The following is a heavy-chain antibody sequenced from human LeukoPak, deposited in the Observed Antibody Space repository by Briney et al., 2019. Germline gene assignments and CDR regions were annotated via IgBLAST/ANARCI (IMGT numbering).Heavy chain of an antibody. CDR3: ARGEDYGTNSFDY. CDR1: GFTFSSYE. D-gene: IGHD4-17*01. CDR2: ITTSGRPI. V-gene: IGHV3-48*03. J-gene: IGHJ4*02. Sequence: GGSLRLSCAASGFTFSSYEMNWVRQAPGEGLEWVSYITTSGRPIYYADSVKGRFTIYRDNAKNSLYLQMNSLRAEDTAVYYCARGEDYGTNSFDYWGQGTLVTVSS.